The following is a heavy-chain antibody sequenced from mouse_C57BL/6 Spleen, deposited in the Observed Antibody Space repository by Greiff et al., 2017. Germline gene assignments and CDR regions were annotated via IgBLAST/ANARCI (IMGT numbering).Heavy chain of an antibody. CDR1: GFNIKDDY. D-gene: IGHD2-1*01. V-gene: IGHV14-4*01. CDR2: IDPENGDT. Sequence: EVQLQESGAELVRPGASVKLSCTASGFNIKDDYMHWVKQRPEQGLEWIGWIDPENGDTEYASKFQGKATITADTSSNTAYLQLSSLTSEDTAVYYCTTRGDYGNSGFDYWGQGTTLTVSS. CDR3: TTRGDYGNSGFDY. J-gene: IGHJ2*01.